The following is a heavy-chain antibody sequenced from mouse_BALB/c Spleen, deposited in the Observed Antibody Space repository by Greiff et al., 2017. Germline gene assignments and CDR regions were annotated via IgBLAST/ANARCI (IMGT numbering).Heavy chain of an antibody. V-gene: IGHV5-2*03. CDR3: ARGNYGAMDY. CDR2: INSDGGST. Sequence: DVMLVESGGGLVQPGESLKLSCESNEYEFPSHDMSWVRKTPEKRLELVAAINSDGGSTYYPDTMERRFIISRDNTKKTLYLQMSSLKSEDTAMYYCARGNYGAMDYWGQGTSVTVSS. D-gene: IGHD2-1*01. CDR1: EYEFPSHD. J-gene: IGHJ4*01.